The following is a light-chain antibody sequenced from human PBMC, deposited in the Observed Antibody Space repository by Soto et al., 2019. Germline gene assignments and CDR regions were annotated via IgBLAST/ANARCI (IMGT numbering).Light chain of an antibody. CDR3: QQYGSSFP. CDR2: GAS. V-gene: IGKV3-20*01. CDR1: QSVSSSY. J-gene: IGKJ3*01. Sequence: EIVLTQSPGTLSLSPGERATLSCRASQSVSSSYLAWYQQKPGQAPRLLIYGASSRATGIPDRFSGSGSGTDFTLTISRLEPEDFAVYYCQQYGSSFPFGTGTKVDIK.